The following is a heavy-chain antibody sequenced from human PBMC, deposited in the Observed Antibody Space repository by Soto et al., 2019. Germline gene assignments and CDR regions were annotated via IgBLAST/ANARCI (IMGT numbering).Heavy chain of an antibody. J-gene: IGHJ4*02. CDR2: IYHSGST. V-gene: IGHV4-30-2*01. D-gene: IGHD3-22*01. CDR1: GGSISSGGYS. Sequence: QLQLQESGSGLVKPSQTLSLTCAVSGGSISSGGYSWSWIRQPPGKGLEWIGYIYHSGSTYYNPSLKSRATISVDRSKNQFSLKLSSVTAADTAVYYCARGRSYYDSSGPYFDYWGQGTLVTVSS. CDR3: ARGRSYYDSSGPYFDY.